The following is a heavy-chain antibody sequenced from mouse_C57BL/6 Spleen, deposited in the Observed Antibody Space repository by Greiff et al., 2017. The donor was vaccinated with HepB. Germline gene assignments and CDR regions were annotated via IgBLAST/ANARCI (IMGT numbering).Heavy chain of an antibody. CDR1: GFTFSDYG. J-gene: IGHJ3*01. Sequence: EVQVVESGGGLVKPGGSLKLSCAASGFTFSDYGMHWVRQAPEKGLEWVAYISSGSSTIYYADTVKGRFTISRDNAKNTLFLQMTSLRSEDTAMYYCARDGYYDWFAYWGQGTLVTVSA. V-gene: IGHV5-17*01. CDR3: ARDGYYDWFAY. D-gene: IGHD2-3*01. CDR2: ISSGSSTI.